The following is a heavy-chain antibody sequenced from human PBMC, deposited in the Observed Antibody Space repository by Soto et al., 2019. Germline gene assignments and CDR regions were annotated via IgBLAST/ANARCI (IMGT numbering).Heavy chain of an antibody. V-gene: IGHV1-3*01. CDR3: ARERLRSSSRYLDRSYNWFDP. CDR2: INAGNGNT. J-gene: IGHJ5*02. D-gene: IGHD6-13*01. Sequence: GASVKVSCKASGYTFTSYDMHWVRQAPGQRLEWMGWINAGNGNTKYSQKFQGRVTITRDTSASTAYMELSSLRSEDTAVYYCARERLRSSSRYLDRSYNWFDPWGQGTLVTVSS. CDR1: GYTFTSYD.